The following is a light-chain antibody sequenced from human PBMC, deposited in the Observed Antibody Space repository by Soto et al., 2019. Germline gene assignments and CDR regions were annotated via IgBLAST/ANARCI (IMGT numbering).Light chain of an antibody. CDR2: GAS. V-gene: IGKV3-15*01. CDR3: QRYGSSPPFT. J-gene: IGKJ2*01. Sequence: EIVMTQSPATLSVSPGERATLSCRASQSIRTNLAWYQHKPGQPPRVLIYGASTRATGVPARFSGSGSGTEFTLTISSLQSEDFAVYFCQRYGSSPPFTFGQGTKVEI. CDR1: QSIRTN.